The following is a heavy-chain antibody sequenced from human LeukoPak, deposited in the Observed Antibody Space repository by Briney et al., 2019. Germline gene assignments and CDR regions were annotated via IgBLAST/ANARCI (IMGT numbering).Heavy chain of an antibody. CDR1: GFTFSSYS. J-gene: IGHJ4*02. CDR2: SYNKADGATT. D-gene: IGHD3-10*01. V-gene: IGHV3-15*01. CDR3: TTYSSGSSGY. Sequence: GGSLRLSCAASGFTFSSYSMNWVRQAPGKGLEWVGRSYNKADGATTDLAAPVKGRFTISRDDSKNTLYLQMNSLKTEDTAIYFCTTYSSGSSGYWGQGTLVTVSS.